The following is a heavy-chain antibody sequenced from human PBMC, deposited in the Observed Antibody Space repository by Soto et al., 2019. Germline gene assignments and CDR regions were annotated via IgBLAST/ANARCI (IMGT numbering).Heavy chain of an antibody. V-gene: IGHV1-18*01. CDR3: ARGGYYDSSGARNYYFYGMNV. CDR2: ISPYDGYT. Sequence: ASVKVSCKASGYTFASYGINWVRQAPGQGLEWLGWISPYDGYTHYAQILQGRVSMTTDTSTKTAYMELRSLRSDDTAMYYRARGGYYDSSGARNYYFYGMNVWGQGTTVTVSS. J-gene: IGHJ6*02. CDR1: GYTFASYG. D-gene: IGHD3-22*01.